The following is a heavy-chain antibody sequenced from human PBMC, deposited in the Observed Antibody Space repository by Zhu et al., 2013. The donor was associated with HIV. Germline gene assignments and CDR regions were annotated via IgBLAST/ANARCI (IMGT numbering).Heavy chain of an antibody. CDR1: GYTFSSYY. V-gene: IGHV1-46*01. Sequence: QVQLVQSGAEVKKPGASVKVSCKASGYTFSSYYIHWVRQAPGQGLEWMGIINPSGGSTNYAQKFQGRVTMTRDTSTSTVYMELSSLRSDDTAVYYCARDRTTGAHYFYMDVWGKGTTVTVSS. CDR3: ARDRTTGAHYFYMDV. J-gene: IGHJ6*03. D-gene: IGHD4-17*01. CDR2: INPSGGST.